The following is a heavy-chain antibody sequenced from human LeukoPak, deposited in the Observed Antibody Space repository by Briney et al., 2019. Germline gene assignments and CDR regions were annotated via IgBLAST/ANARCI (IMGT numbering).Heavy chain of an antibody. CDR3: ARDEQTTFRYCYYMDV. Sequence: GGSLRLSCAASGFTFSSYGMHWVRQAPGKGLEGVAVIWYDGSNKYYADSVKARFTISRDNSKNTLYLQMSSLRAEDTAVYYCARDEQTTFRYCYYMDVWGKGTTVTVSS. CDR2: IWYDGSNK. CDR1: GFTFSSYG. D-gene: IGHD1-7*01. J-gene: IGHJ6*03. V-gene: IGHV3-33*01.